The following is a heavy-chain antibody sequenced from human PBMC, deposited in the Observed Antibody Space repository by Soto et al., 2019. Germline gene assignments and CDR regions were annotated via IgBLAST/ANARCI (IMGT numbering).Heavy chain of an antibody. J-gene: IGHJ4*02. V-gene: IGHV4-34*01. D-gene: IGHD3-22*01. CDR2: INHSGST. Sequence: TLPLTCAFYGRSFSGYYWSWIRQPPGKGVERIGEINHSGSTNYNPSLKSRVSISIDTSKNQFSLNLNSVTAADTAVYYCSRDRGSTGYYCFDSWGQGTLVTVSS. CDR3: SRDRGSTGYYCFDS. CDR1: GRSFSGYY.